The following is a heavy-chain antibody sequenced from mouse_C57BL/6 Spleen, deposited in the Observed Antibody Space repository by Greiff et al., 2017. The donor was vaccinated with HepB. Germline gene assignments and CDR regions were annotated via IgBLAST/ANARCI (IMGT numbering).Heavy chain of an antibody. CDR3: ARDGYSNWYFDV. V-gene: IGHV5-4*01. Sequence: EVQVVESGGGLVKPGGSLKLSCAASGFTFSSYAMSWVRQTPEKRLEWVATISDGGSYTYYPDNVKGRFTISRDNAKNNLYLQMSHLKSEDTAMYYCARDGYSNWYFDVWGTGTTVTVSS. D-gene: IGHD2-3*01. CDR2: ISDGGSYT. CDR1: GFTFSSYA. J-gene: IGHJ1*03.